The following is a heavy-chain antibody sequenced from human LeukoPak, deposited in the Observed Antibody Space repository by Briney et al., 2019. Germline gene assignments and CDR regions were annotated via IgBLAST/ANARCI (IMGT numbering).Heavy chain of an antibody. D-gene: IGHD6-13*01. J-gene: IGHJ1*01. Sequence: GGSLRLSCAASGFTFSSFPMSWVRQAPGKGPEWLSAISGSGDSTYYADSVKGRFTISRDNSKNTLFLQVNSLRAEDTAVYYCAKKGIATSDWGQGTLVTVSS. CDR2: ISGSGDST. CDR3: AKKGIATSD. V-gene: IGHV3-23*01. CDR1: GFTFSSFP.